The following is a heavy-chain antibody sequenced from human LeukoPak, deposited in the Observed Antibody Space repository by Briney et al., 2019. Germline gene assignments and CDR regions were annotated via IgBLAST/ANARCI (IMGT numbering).Heavy chain of an antibody. Sequence: EASVKVSCKASGYTFTSYGISWVRQAPGQGLEWMGWISAYNGNTNYAQKLQGRVTMTTDTSTSTAYMELRSLRSDDTAVYYCARAEDFWSGYWESDYWGQGTLVTVSS. CDR1: GYTFTSYG. V-gene: IGHV1-18*01. CDR2: ISAYNGNT. CDR3: ARAEDFWSGYWESDY. D-gene: IGHD3-3*01. J-gene: IGHJ4*02.